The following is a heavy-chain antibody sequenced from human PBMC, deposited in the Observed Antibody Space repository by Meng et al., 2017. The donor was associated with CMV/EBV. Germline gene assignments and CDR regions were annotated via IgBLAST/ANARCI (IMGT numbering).Heavy chain of an antibody. D-gene: IGHD2-2*01. CDR1: GFTFSSYW. J-gene: IGHJ6*02. CDR2: IKQDGSEK. CDR3: ARADIVVVPAARKVYYYYGMDV. Sequence: GESLKISCAASGFTFSSYWMSWVRQAPGKGLEWVANIKQDGSEKYYADSVKGRFTISRDNAKNSLYLQMNSLRAEDTAVYYCARADIVVVPAARKVYYYYGMDVWGQGTTVTVSS. V-gene: IGHV3-7*01.